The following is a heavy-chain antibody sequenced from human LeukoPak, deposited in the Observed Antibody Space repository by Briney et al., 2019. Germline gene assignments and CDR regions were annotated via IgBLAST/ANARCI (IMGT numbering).Heavy chain of an antibody. V-gene: IGHV3-30*02. CDR3: AKDHGYYYDSSGYYFYYYYMDV. Sequence: GGSLRLSCAASGFTFSSYGMHWVREAPGKGLEWVAFIRYDGSNKYYADSVKGRFTISRDNSKNTLYLQMNSLRAEDTAVYYCAKDHGYYYDSSGYYFYYYYMDVWGKGTTVTISS. CDR1: GFTFSSYG. J-gene: IGHJ6*03. D-gene: IGHD3-22*01. CDR2: IRYDGSNK.